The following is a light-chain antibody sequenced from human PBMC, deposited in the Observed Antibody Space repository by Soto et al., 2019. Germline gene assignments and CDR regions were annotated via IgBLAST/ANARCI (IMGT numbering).Light chain of an antibody. CDR3: QQYNNWPIT. J-gene: IGKJ5*01. Sequence: EIGMTQSHATLSVSPGERATLSWRASQSVSSYLAWYQQKPGQAPRLLIYGASTRATGIPARFSGSGSGTDFTLTISSLKSEDFAVYYCQQYNNWPITCGQGTRLEN. V-gene: IGKV3-15*01. CDR2: GAS. CDR1: QSVSSY.